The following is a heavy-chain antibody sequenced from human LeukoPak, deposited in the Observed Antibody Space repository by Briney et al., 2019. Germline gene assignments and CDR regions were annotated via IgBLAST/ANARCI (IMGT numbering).Heavy chain of an antibody. V-gene: IGHV4-4*07. CDR3: ARDHGGWYFSWFDP. J-gene: IGHJ5*02. Sequence: KPSETLSLTCTVSGRPISSYYWRWIRQPAGKGLEWIGRIYTSGSTNYNASLKSRVTMSVDTSKNQFSLKLSSVTAADTAVYYCARDHGGWYFSWFDPWGQGTLVTVSS. CDR2: IYTSGST. D-gene: IGHD6-19*01. CDR1: GRPISSYY.